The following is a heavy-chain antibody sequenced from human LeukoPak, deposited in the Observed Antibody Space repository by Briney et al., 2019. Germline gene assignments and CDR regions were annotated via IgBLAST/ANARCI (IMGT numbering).Heavy chain of an antibody. CDR2: IYYSGST. J-gene: IGHJ3*02. CDR1: GGSISSYY. D-gene: IGHD3-10*01. Sequence: SETLSLTCTVSGGSISSYYWSWIRQPPGKGLEWIGYIYYSGSTNYNPSLKSRVTMSVDTSKNQFSLKLTSVTAADTAVYYCARDRYYYDSGSYYGRAFDIWGQGTMVTVSS. CDR3: ARDRYYYDSGSYYGRAFDI. V-gene: IGHV4-59*12.